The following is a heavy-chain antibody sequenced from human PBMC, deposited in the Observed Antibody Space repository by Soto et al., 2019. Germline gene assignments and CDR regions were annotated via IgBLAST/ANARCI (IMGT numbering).Heavy chain of an antibody. Sequence: EVQLVESGGGLVKPGESLRLSCAASGFTFTNAWMNWVRQAPGKGPEWVGRVKTKADGGTTDYAAPAKGRFTISRDDSINTVYLQMTSLKIEDTAVYYCTSRIRTTNDYWGQGTLVTVSS. V-gene: IGHV3-15*07. CDR3: TSRIRTTNDY. J-gene: IGHJ4*02. CDR2: VKTKADGGTT. CDR1: GFTFTNAW. D-gene: IGHD1-1*01.